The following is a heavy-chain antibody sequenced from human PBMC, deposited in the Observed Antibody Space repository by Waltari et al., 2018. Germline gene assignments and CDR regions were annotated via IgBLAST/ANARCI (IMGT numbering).Heavy chain of an antibody. CDR1: GGSISSYY. D-gene: IGHD3-22*01. V-gene: IGHV4-4*07. J-gene: IGHJ4*02. CDR2: IYTSGST. CDR3: ARDRGLYYYDSSGYYEWYFDY. Sequence: QVQLQESGPGLVKPSETLSLTCTVSGGSISSYYWSWIRQPAGQGLEWIGRIYTSGSTNYNPSLKSRVTMSVDTSKNQFSLKLSSVTAADTAVYYCARDRGLYYYDSSGYYEWYFDYWGQGTLVTVSS.